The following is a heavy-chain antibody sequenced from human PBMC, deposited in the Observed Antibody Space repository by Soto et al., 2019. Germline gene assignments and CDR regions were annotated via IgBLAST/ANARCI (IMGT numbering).Heavy chain of an antibody. CDR3: AKSVQLWFTFDY. CDR1: GFTFSSYA. Sequence: PGGSLRLSCAASGFTFSSYAMSWVRQAPGKGLEWVSAISGSGGSTYYAGSVKGRFTISRDNSKNTLYLQMNSLRAEDTAVYYCAKSVQLWFTFDYWGQGTLVTVSS. CDR2: ISGSGGST. D-gene: IGHD5-18*01. V-gene: IGHV3-23*01. J-gene: IGHJ4*02.